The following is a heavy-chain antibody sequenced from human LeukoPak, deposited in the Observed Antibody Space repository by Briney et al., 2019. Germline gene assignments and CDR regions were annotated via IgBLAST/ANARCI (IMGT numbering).Heavy chain of an antibody. V-gene: IGHV1-69*05. J-gene: IGHJ4*02. Sequence: SVKVSCKASGGTFSSYAISWVRQAPGQGLEWMGGIIPIFGTANYAQKFQGRVTITTDEPTSTAYMELSSLRSEDTAVYYCARSGYSYGMSFDYWGQGTLVTVSS. CDR2: IIPIFGTA. D-gene: IGHD5-18*01. CDR1: GGTFSSYA. CDR3: ARSGYSYGMSFDY.